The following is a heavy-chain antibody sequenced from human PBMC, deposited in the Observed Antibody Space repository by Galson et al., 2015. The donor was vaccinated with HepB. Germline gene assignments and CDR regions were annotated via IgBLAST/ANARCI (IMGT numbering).Heavy chain of an antibody. CDR3: AKSHSSGYYSFDY. Sequence: SLRLSCAASGFTFSSYAMSWVRQAPGKGLEWVSAISGSGGSTYYADSVKGRFTISRDNSKNTLYLQMNSLRAEDTVVYYCAKSHSSGYYSFDYWGQGTLVTVSS. CDR2: ISGSGGST. V-gene: IGHV3-23*01. J-gene: IGHJ4*02. D-gene: IGHD3-22*01. CDR1: GFTFSSYA.